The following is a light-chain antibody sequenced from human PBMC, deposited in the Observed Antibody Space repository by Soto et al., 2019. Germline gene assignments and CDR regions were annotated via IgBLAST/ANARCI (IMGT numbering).Light chain of an antibody. V-gene: IGLV4-69*01. CDR3: QTWGTGIV. Sequence: QLVLTQSPSASASLGAPVKLTCTLDSGHSSYPIAWHQQQPEKGPRYLMKLNSDGSHRKGDGIPDRFSGSSSGAERYLTISSLQSEDEADYYCQTWGTGIVFGGGTKLTVL. CDR1: SGHSSYP. J-gene: IGLJ3*02. CDR2: LNSDGSH.